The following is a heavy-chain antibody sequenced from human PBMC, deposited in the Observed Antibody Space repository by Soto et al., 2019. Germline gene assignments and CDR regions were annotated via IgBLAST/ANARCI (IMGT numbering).Heavy chain of an antibody. V-gene: IGHV4-31*02. CDR2: GST. Sequence: GSTYYNPSLKSRVTISVDTSKNQFSLKLSSVTAADTAVYYCARDGSGRSVRSFDPWGRGTLVTVSS. D-gene: IGHD1-26*01. CDR3: ARDGSGRSVRSFDP. J-gene: IGHJ2*01.